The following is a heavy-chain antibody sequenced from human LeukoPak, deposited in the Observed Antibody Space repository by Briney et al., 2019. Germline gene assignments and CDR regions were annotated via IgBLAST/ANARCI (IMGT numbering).Heavy chain of an antibody. V-gene: IGHV3-23*01. CDR2: ISGSGGST. Sequence: GGTLRLSCAASGFTFSSYGMSWVRQAPGKGLEWVSAISGSGGSTYYADSVKGRFTISRDNAKNSLYLQMNSLRAEDTAVYYCARVYSGSHDYWGQGTLVTVSS. J-gene: IGHJ4*02. CDR3: ARVYSGSHDY. CDR1: GFTFSSYG. D-gene: IGHD1-26*01.